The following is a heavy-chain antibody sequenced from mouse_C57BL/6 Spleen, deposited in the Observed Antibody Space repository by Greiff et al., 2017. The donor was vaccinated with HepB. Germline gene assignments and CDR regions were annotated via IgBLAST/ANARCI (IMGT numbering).Heavy chain of an antibody. CDR2: IDPSDSYT. D-gene: IGHD4-1*01. V-gene: IGHV1-69*01. CDR3: ARDGTGY. CDR1: GYTFTSYW. J-gene: IGHJ2*01. Sequence: QVQLQQPGAELVMPGASVKLSCKASGYTFTSYWMHWVKQRPGQGLERIGEIDPSDSYTNYNQKFKGKSTLTVDKSSSTAYMQLSSLTSEDSAVYYCARDGTGYWGQGTTLTVSS.